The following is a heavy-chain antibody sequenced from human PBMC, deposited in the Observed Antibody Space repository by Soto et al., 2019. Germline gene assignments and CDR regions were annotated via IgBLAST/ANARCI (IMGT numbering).Heavy chain of an antibody. D-gene: IGHD1-1*01. CDR2: INDDGIST. V-gene: IGHV3-74*01. CDR1: GFTFSMYW. CDR3: TRGPRSTSTGTGAF. J-gene: IGHJ4*02. Sequence: PGGSLRLSCAASGFTFSMYWMHWVRQVPGKGPEWVSRINDDGISTNYADSVKGRFTISRDNAKNTLYLKMNALRVEDTAVYYCTRGPRSTSTGTGAFWGQGTLV.